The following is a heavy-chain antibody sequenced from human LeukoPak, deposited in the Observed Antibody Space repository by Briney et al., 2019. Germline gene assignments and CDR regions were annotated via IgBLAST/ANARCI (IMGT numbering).Heavy chain of an antibody. V-gene: IGHV3-23*01. D-gene: IGHD1-14*01. J-gene: IGHJ4*02. CDR2: ITGSGAET. CDR3: AKGPHIRTMWLFDS. CDR1: GLXFSSYA. Sequence: PGGSLRLSCAASGLXFSSYAMSWVRQAPGKGLEWVSSITGSGAETNSADAVKGRFTISRDNSKNTLYLQMNTLRAEDTAVYYCAKGPHIRTMWLFDSWGRGSLVTVSS.